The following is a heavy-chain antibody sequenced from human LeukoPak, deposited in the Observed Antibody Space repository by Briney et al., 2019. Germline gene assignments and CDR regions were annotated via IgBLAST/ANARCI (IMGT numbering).Heavy chain of an antibody. CDR3: ARALAVAGTGY. D-gene: IGHD6-19*01. V-gene: IGHV3-7*02. CDR1: GFTFSSYW. J-gene: IGHJ4*02. CDR2: IKEDGSEK. Sequence: PGGSLRLSCAGSGFTFSSYWMSWVRQAPGKGLEWVANIKEDGSEKYYVDSVKGRFTISRDNAKNSLYLQVNSLRVEDTAVYYCARALAVAGTGYWGQGTLVTVSS.